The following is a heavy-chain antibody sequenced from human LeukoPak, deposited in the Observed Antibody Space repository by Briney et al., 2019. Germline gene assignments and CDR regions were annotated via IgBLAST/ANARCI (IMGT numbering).Heavy chain of an antibody. Sequence: KPSETLSLTCTVSGGSISNYYWSWIRQTPGKGLELIGYIFYTGSTNYNPSPKSRVTISVDTSKNQFSLKLSSVTAADTAVYYCARYCSTTTCYSPWFDPWGQGTLVTVSS. CDR1: GGSISNYY. D-gene: IGHD2-2*01. J-gene: IGHJ5*02. CDR3: ARYCSTTTCYSPWFDP. CDR2: IFYTGST. V-gene: IGHV4-59*08.